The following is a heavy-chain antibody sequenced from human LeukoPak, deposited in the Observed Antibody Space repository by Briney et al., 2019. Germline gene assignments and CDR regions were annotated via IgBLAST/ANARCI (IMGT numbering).Heavy chain of an antibody. Sequence: ASVKVSCKASGYTFTGYYMHWVRQAPGQGLEWMGWINPNSGGTNYAQKFQGRVTMTRDTSTSTVYMELSSLRSEDTAVYYCASVCSSNSCEVDYWGQGTLVTVSS. CDR2: INPNSGGT. D-gene: IGHD2-2*01. V-gene: IGHV1-2*02. J-gene: IGHJ4*02. CDR1: GYTFTGYY. CDR3: ASVCSSNSCEVDY.